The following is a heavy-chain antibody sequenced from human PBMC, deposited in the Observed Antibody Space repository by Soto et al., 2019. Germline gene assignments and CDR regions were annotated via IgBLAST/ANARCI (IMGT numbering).Heavy chain of an antibody. CDR2: ISYSGNT. V-gene: IGHV4-59*01. CDR1: CGSISNFY. D-gene: IGHD2-8*01. J-gene: IGHJ4*02. CDR3: ARAPMVLTRSYFDS. Sequence: PSETLSLTCTVSCGSISNFYWSWIRQPPGKGLEWIGYISYSGNTNYNPSLKSRVSISVDTSKNQFSLNLASVTAADTAVYYCARAPMVLTRSYFDSWGQGTPVTVSS.